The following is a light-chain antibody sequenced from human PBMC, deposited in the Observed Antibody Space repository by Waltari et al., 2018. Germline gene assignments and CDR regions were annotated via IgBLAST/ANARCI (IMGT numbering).Light chain of an antibody. V-gene: IGKV3-15*01. Sequence: IVLTQSPATLSVSPGESAIISCRASQSVTSNLAWYQQKPGQAPRLLIYDASTRATSIPARFRGSGSGTDFTLTISSLQSEDSATYYCQQYNRWPPITFGQGTRLEI. CDR3: QQYNRWPPIT. CDR1: QSVTSN. J-gene: IGKJ5*01. CDR2: DAS.